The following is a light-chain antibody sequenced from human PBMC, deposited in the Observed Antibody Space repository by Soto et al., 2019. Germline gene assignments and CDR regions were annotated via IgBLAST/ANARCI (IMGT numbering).Light chain of an antibody. V-gene: IGLV2-14*03. CDR1: NSDIGGYNY. CDR2: DVS. Sequence: QSALTQPASVSGSPGQSITISCTGTNSDIGGYNYVSWYQQHPGKAPKLMIYDVSNRPSGVSYRFSGSKSGNTASLTISGLHAEDEADYYCSSYTSRSTLGVFGGGTTLTVL. CDR3: SSYTSRSTLGV. J-gene: IGLJ2*01.